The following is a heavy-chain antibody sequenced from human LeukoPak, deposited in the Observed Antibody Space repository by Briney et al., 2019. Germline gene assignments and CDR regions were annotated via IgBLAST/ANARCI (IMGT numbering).Heavy chain of an antibody. J-gene: IGHJ4*02. Sequence: GGSLRLSCAASGFTFSSYDMHWVRQATGKGLEWVSAIGTAGDTYYPGSVKGRFTISRENAKNSLYLQMNSLRAGDTAVYYCVARPSYYDSSGYYDYWGQGTLVTVSS. CDR1: GFTFSSYD. CDR3: VARPSYYDSSGYYDY. V-gene: IGHV3-13*01. D-gene: IGHD3-22*01. CDR2: IGTAGDT.